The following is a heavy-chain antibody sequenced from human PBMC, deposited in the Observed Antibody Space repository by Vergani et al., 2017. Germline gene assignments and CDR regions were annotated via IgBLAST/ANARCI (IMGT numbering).Heavy chain of an antibody. CDR3: ARIRGVLRFLEGFDY. CDR2: IFSNDEK. V-gene: IGHV2-26*01. J-gene: IGHJ4*02. D-gene: IGHD3-3*01. Sequence: QVTLKESGPVLVKPTETLTLTCTVSGFSLSNARMGVSWIRQPPGKALEWLAHIFSNDEKSYSTSLKSRLTISKDTSNSQVVLTMTNMDPVDTATYYCARIRGVLRFLEGFDYWGQGTLVTVSS. CDR1: GFSLSNARMG.